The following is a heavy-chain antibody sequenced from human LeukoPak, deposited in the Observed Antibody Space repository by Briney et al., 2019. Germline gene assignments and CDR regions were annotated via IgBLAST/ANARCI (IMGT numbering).Heavy chain of an antibody. CDR3: AKTPLAVAPGDYFDC. V-gene: IGHV3-30*02. D-gene: IGHD6-19*01. J-gene: IGHJ4*02. CDR2: IRYDGGNT. Sequence: GGSLRLSCAASGFIFSNYAMQWVRQAPGMGLEWVAFIRYDGGNTYYADSVKGRFTISRDNSKNTMYLQMNSLNAEDTAVYYCAKTPLAVAPGDYFDCWGQGTLVTVSS. CDR1: GFIFSNYA.